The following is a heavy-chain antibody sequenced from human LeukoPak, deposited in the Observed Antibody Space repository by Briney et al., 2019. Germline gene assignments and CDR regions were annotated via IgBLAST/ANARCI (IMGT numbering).Heavy chain of an antibody. CDR1: GFTFSSYW. Sequence: PGGSLRLSCAASGFTFSSYWMSWVRQAPGEGREWVANIKQEGSEKYYVDSVKGRLIMSRDNAQNSLYLQMNSLRAEDTAVYYCARPGNLIYFDYWGQGALATVSS. D-gene: IGHD3-10*01. CDR2: IKQEGSEK. V-gene: IGHV3-7*01. J-gene: IGHJ4*02. CDR3: ARPGNLIYFDY.